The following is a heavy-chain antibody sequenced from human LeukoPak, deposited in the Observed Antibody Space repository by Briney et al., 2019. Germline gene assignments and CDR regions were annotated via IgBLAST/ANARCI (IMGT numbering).Heavy chain of an antibody. CDR3: AKVITMIVVVNDAFYI. CDR1: GFTFSSYA. J-gene: IGHJ3*02. Sequence: GGSLRLPCAASGFTFSSYAMSWVRQAPGKGLEWVSAISGSGGSTYYADSVKGRFTISRDNSKNTLYLQMNSLRAEDTAVYYCAKVITMIVVVNDAFYIWSQGTMVTVSS. V-gene: IGHV3-23*01. D-gene: IGHD3-22*01. CDR2: ISGSGGST.